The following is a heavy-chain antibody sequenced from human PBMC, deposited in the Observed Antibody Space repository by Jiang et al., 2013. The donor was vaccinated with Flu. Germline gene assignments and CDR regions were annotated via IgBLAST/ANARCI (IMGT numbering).Heavy chain of an antibody. J-gene: IGHJ4*02. V-gene: IGHV4-34*01. Sequence: VLLKPSETLSLTCAVYGGSFSGYYWSWIRQPPGKGLEWIGEINHSGSTNYNPSLKSRVTISVDTSKNQFSLKLSSVTAADTAVYYCARGSSDIVVVPAEFDYWGQGTLVTVSS. D-gene: IGHD2-2*01. CDR3: ARGSSDIVVVPAEFDY. CDR2: INHSGST. CDR1: GGSFSGYY.